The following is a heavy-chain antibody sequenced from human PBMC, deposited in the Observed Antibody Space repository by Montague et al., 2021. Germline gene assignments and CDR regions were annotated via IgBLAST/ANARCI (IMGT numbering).Heavy chain of an antibody. V-gene: IGHV4-39*07. J-gene: IGHJ5*02. Sequence: SETLSLTCTVSGASISSNIYYWSWIRQSPGKGLEWIGRIYYSGNSFYQPSLKSRITMAVDTSKNQFSLKLSSVTAADTAIYYCARVFSSWYVGWFDLWGQGTLVTVSS. D-gene: IGHD6-13*01. CDR3: ARVFSSWYVGWFDL. CDR2: IYYSGNS. CDR1: GASISSNIYY.